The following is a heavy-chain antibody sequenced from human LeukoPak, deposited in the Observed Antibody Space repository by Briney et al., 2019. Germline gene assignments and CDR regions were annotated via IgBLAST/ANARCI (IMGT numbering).Heavy chain of an antibody. J-gene: IGHJ6*03. V-gene: IGHV4-59*12. CDR3: ARDPPSGTSLDYYYYYYMDV. D-gene: IGHD2-2*01. Sequence: SETLSLSCTVSGGSMYDYYWSWIRQPPVKGLEWIGHIHYNGRTNYNPSLESPATISIDMSKNQFSLKLSSVTAADTAVYYCARDPPSGTSLDYYYYYYMDVWGKGTTVTVSS. CDR1: GGSMYDYY. CDR2: IHYNGRT.